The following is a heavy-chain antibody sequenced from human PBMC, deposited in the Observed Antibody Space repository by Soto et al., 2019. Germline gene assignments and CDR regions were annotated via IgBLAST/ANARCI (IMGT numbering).Heavy chain of an antibody. CDR3: AREGGKYSSSSYVEY. D-gene: IGHD6-6*01. CDR1: GGSISSYY. J-gene: IGHJ4*02. Sequence: QVQLQESGPGLVKPSETLSLTCTVSGGSISSYYWSWIRQPPGKGLEWIGYIYYSGSTNYNPSLKSRVTISVDTSNNQFSLKLSSVPAADTAVYYCAREGGKYSSSSYVEYWGQGTLVTVS. V-gene: IGHV4-59*01. CDR2: IYYSGST.